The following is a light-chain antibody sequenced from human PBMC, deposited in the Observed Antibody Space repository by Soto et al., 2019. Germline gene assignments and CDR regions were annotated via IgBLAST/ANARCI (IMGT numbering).Light chain of an antibody. CDR2: DAY. CDR1: QNINNY. J-gene: IGKJ5*01. V-gene: IGKV1-33*01. Sequence: DIQMTQSPSSLSASVGHIFTRTCQASQNINNYLNWYQQKPGRAPKLLIYDAYNLEAGVTSRFRGSGSGTDFTITINSLQPEDFATYYCQQAASFPITFGQGTRLEIK. CDR3: QQAASFPIT.